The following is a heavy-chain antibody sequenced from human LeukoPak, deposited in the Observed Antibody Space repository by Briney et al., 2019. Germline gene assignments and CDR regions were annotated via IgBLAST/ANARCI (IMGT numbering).Heavy chain of an antibody. Sequence: ASVKVSCKASGYTFTGYYMHWVRQAPGQGLEWMGWINPNSGGTNYAQKFQGRVTMTRDTSTSTVYMELSSLRSEDTAVYYCAREGYSGPSGWGIDYWGQGTLVTVSS. CDR2: INPNSGGT. D-gene: IGHD6-19*01. CDR3: AREGYSGPSGWGIDY. J-gene: IGHJ4*02. CDR1: GYTFTGYY. V-gene: IGHV1-2*02.